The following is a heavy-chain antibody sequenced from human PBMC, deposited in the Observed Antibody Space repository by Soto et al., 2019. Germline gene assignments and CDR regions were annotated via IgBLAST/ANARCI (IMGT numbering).Heavy chain of an antibody. Sequence: SETLSLTCTVSGGSISSSSYYWGWIRQPPGKGLEWIGSIYYSGSTYYNPSLKSRVTISVDTSKNQFSLKLSSVTAADTAVYYCARHMDGTLRVNWFDPWGQGTLVTVSS. CDR1: GGSISSSSYY. D-gene: IGHD3-10*01. CDR2: IYYSGST. J-gene: IGHJ5*02. CDR3: ARHMDGTLRVNWFDP. V-gene: IGHV4-39*01.